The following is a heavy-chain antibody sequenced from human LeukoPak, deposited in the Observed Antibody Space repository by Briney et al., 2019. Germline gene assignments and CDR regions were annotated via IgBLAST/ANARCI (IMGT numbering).Heavy chain of an antibody. J-gene: IGHJ3*02. V-gene: IGHV1-8*03. D-gene: IGHD6-13*01. Sequence: VASVKVSCKASGYTFTSYDINWVRQATGQGLEWMGWMNPNSGNTGYAQKFQGRVTITRNTSISTAYMELSSLRSEDTAVYYCARADARRPLYSSTAKRAFDIWGQGTMVTVSS. CDR3: ARADARRPLYSSTAKRAFDI. CDR1: GYTFTSYD. CDR2: MNPNSGNT.